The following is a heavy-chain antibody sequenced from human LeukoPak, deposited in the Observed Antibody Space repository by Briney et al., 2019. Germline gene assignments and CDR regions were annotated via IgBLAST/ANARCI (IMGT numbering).Heavy chain of an antibody. CDR3: TRGYGDGDWYFDP. CDR2: ISYDGSNK. J-gene: IGHJ2*01. Sequence: GRSLRLSCAASGFTFSSYAMHWVRQAPGKGLEWVAVISYDGSNKYYADSVKGRFTISRDNSKNTLYLQMNSLRAEDTAVYYCTRGYGDGDWYFDPWGWGTPVTVSS. V-gene: IGHV3-30-3*01. CDR1: GFTFSSYA. D-gene: IGHD4-17*01.